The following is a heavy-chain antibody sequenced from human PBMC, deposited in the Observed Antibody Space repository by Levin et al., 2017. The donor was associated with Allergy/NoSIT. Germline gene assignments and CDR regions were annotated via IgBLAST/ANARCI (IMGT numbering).Heavy chain of an antibody. CDR2: IGTAGDT. Sequence: LSLTCAASGFTFSSYDMHWVRQATGKGLEWVSAIGTAGDTYYPGSVKGRFTISRENAKNSLYLQMNSLRAGDTAVYYCARASYVRGVPIGGYAFDIWGQGTMVTVSS. V-gene: IGHV3-13*01. CDR3: ARASYVRGVPIGGYAFDI. J-gene: IGHJ3*02. D-gene: IGHD3-10*01. CDR1: GFTFSSYD.